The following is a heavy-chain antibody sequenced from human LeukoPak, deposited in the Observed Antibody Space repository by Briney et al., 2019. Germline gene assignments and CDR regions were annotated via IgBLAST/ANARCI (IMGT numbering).Heavy chain of an antibody. J-gene: IGHJ4*02. Sequence: PGESLRLSCAASGFTFSTYSMNWLRLAPGKGLEWVSSISPDSNYKYYVDSVKGRFTISRDNAKSSLYLQMNSLRAEDTAVYYCVRGGYRGFDYEYWGQGTLVTASS. CDR1: GFTFSTYS. CDR3: VRGGYRGFDYEY. V-gene: IGHV3-21*01. D-gene: IGHD5-12*01. CDR2: ISPDSNYK.